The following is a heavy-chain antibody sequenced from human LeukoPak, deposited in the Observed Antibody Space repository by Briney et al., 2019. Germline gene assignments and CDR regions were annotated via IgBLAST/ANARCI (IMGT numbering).Heavy chain of an antibody. CDR3: ARDRGQPVEHAFDI. CDR2: IKQDGSEK. V-gene: IGHV3-7*01. CDR1: GFTFSSYW. D-gene: IGHD6-13*01. Sequence: QHWGSLRLSCAASGFTFSSYWMSWVRQAPGKGLEWVANIKQDGSEKYYVDSVKGRFTISRDNAKNSLYLQMNSLRAEDTAVYYCARDRGQPVEHAFDIWGQGTMVTVSS. J-gene: IGHJ3*02.